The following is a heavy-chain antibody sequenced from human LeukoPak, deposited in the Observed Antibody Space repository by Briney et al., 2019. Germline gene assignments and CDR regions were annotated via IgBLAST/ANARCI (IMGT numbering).Heavy chain of an antibody. D-gene: IGHD6-13*01. Sequence: GGSLRLSCAASGFTFSSYSMNWVRQAPGKGLEWVSYISSSSSTIYYADSVKGRFTISRDNAKNSLYLQMYSLRDEDTAVYYCARDSKAGVQQLVRRYYYYGMDVWGQGTTVTVSS. V-gene: IGHV3-48*02. CDR1: GFTFSSYS. CDR3: ARDSKAGVQQLVRRYYYYGMDV. CDR2: ISSSSSTI. J-gene: IGHJ6*02.